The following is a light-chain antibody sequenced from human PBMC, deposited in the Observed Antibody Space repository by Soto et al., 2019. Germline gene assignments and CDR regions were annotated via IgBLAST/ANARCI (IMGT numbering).Light chain of an antibody. Sequence: EIVMTQSPATLSVSPGEGATLSCRASQSVSTNLAWYQQKLGQTPRLLIYGASTRATGIPARFSGSGSGTEFTLSISSLQSEDFAVYVCQQYYNWPVTFGGGTKVEIK. CDR3: QQYYNWPVT. V-gene: IGKV3-15*01. CDR1: QSVSTN. J-gene: IGKJ4*01. CDR2: GAS.